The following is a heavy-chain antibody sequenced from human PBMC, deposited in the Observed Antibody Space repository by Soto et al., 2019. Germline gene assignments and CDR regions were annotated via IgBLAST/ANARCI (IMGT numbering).Heavy chain of an antibody. Sequence: EVQLLESGGGLVQPGGSLRLSCAASGFDFSSYALNWVRQPPGKGLEWVSTISGSGSTIHDADSVKGRFTISRDNAKNSLYLQMNSLRAEDTAVYYCARVGSIAAAGTPDYWGQGTLVTVSS. CDR1: GFDFSSYA. V-gene: IGHV3-23*01. D-gene: IGHD6-13*01. J-gene: IGHJ4*02. CDR2: ISGSGSTI. CDR3: ARVGSIAAAGTPDY.